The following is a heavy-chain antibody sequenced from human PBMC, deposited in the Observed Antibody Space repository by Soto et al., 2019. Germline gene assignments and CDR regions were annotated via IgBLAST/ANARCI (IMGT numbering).Heavy chain of an antibody. J-gene: IGHJ5*02. D-gene: IGHD2-2*01. V-gene: IGHV1-46*01. CDR2: INPSGGST. Sequence: ASVKVSCKASGYTLTSHYIHWVRQAPGQGLEWLGIINPSGGSTNYAQKFQGRVTMTRDTSTSTVYMELGSLRSEDTAVFYCVRGGIVVVPTAIHRTRNRFDPWGQGTLVTVSS. CDR3: VRGGIVVVPTAIHRTRNRFDP. CDR1: GYTLTSHY.